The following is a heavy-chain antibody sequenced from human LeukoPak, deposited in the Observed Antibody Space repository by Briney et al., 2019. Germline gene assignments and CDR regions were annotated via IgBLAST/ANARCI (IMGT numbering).Heavy chain of an antibody. CDR2: IYYSGST. CDR1: GGSIGSYY. J-gene: IGHJ5*02. D-gene: IGHD4-11*01. CDR3: ASARPTAQGWFDP. V-gene: IGHV4-59*01. Sequence: SETLSLTCTVSGGSIGSYYWSWIRQPPGKGLEWIGYIYYSGSTNYNPSLKSRVTISVDTSKNQFSLKLSSVTAADTAVYYCASARPTAQGWFDPWGQGTLVTVSS.